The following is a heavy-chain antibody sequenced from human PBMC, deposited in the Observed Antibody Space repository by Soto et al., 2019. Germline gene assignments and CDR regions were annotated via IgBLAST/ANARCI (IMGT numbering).Heavy chain of an antibody. V-gene: IGHV1-69*13. CDR1: GCTFSSYA. D-gene: IGHD6-6*01. J-gene: IGHJ5*02. CDR2: IIPIFGTA. Sequence: SVKVSCKASGCTFSSYAISWVRQAAGQGLEWMGGIIPIFGTANYAQKFQGRVTITADESTSTAYMELGSLRSEDTAVYYCARTGSSSSRHLAFEPWGQGTLVTVSS. CDR3: ARTGSSSSRHLAFEP.